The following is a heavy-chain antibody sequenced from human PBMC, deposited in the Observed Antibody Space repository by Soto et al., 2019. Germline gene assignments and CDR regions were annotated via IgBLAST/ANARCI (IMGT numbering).Heavy chain of an antibody. CDR3: VRAGHVFDVHYYGMDL. CDR1: GFTFNDYS. Sequence: GGSLRLSCEASGFTFNDYSIDWVRQAPEKGLEWVSSISSSGTYIYYADSVKGRFAISRDNANNVMYLQMDTLRAEDTAVYYCVRAGHVFDVHYYGMDLLGRRTTFALCS. V-gene: IGHV3-21*01. CDR2: ISSSGTYI. D-gene: IGHD3-10*01. J-gene: IGHJ6*01.